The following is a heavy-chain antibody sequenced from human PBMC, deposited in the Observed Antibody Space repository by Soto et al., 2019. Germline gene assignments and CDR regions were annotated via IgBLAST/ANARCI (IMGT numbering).Heavy chain of an antibody. CDR3: AKRRDGFDI. J-gene: IGHJ3*02. CDR2: ISSSGGDT. CDR1: GFTFSTYA. V-gene: IGHV3-23*01. Sequence: PGGSLRLSCAVSGFTFSTYALSWVRQAPGKGLEWVSAISSSGGDTYYADSAKGRFTISRDNSKNTLYLQMNSLRAEDTAVYYCAKRRDGFDIWGQGTMVTVSS.